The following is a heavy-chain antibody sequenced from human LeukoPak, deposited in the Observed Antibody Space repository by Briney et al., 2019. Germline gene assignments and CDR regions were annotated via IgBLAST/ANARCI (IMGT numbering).Heavy chain of an antibody. CDR1: GGSISSYY. Sequence: SETLSLTCTVSGGSISSYYWSWIRQPQGKGLEGIGFIYTSGSTNYNPSLKSRVTISVDTSKNQFSLKLSSVTAADTAVYYCARHSWQWQVDYWGQGTLVTVSS. J-gene: IGHJ4*02. V-gene: IGHV4-4*09. D-gene: IGHD6-19*01. CDR3: ARHSWQWQVDY. CDR2: IYTSGST.